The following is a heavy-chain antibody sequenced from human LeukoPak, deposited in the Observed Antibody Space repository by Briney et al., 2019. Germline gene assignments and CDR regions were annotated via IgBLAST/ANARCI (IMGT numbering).Heavy chain of an antibody. Sequence: PGGSLRLSCAASGFTFNGFWMSCVRQAPGKGLEWVANIKQDGSDIYYLGSVRGRFTISRDNAMNSLYLQMNSLRAEDTAVYYCTRDALYGDPSYYYMDVWGKGTTVTVSS. CDR2: IKQDGSDI. J-gene: IGHJ6*03. V-gene: IGHV3-7*01. D-gene: IGHD4-17*01. CDR3: TRDALYGDPSYYYMDV. CDR1: GFTFNGFW.